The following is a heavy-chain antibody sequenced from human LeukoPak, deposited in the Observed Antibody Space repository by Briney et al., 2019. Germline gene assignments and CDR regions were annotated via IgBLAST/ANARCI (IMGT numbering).Heavy chain of an antibody. CDR1: GFTFSFYG. V-gene: IGHV3-30*03. CDR3: ARVLVYSSSWYRGPPNPHFDY. D-gene: IGHD6-13*01. Sequence: PGGSLRLSCAASGFTFSFYGIHWVRQAPGKGLEWVAVISDDGSTKYYSDSVKGRFTVSRDNSKDTLYLQMNSLRAEDTAVYYCARVLVYSSSWYRGPPNPHFDYWGQGTLVTVSS. J-gene: IGHJ4*02. CDR2: ISDDGSTK.